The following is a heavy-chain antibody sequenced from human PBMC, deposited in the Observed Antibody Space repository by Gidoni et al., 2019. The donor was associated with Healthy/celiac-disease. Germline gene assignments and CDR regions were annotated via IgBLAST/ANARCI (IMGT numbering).Heavy chain of an antibody. CDR2: ISYDGSNK. V-gene: IGHV3-30*18. CDR1: GFTFSSYG. J-gene: IGHJ4*02. CDR3: AKDLGYCSSTSCNDY. D-gene: IGHD2-2*01. Sequence: VQLVESGGGVVQPGRSLRLSCAASGFTFSSYGMHWVRQAPGKGLEWVAVISYDGSNKYYADSVKGRFTISRDNSKNTLYLQMNSLRAEDTAVYYCAKDLGYCSSTSCNDYWGQGTLVTVSS.